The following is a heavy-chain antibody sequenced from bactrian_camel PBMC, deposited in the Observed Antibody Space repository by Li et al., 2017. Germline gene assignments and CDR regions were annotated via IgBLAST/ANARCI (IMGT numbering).Heavy chain of an antibody. CDR1: GFAFSDYW. CDR2: ISDDSRTT. J-gene: IGHJ4*01. D-gene: IGHD5*01. CDR3: VTDSHPHI. V-gene: IGHV3S25*01. Sequence: VQPGGSLRLSCAASGFAFSDYWMYWVRQAPGKEFEWVASISDDSRTTDYGGFLKTRFTISRDNAKNTVYLAMNGLKPDDTAVYYCVTDSHPHIWGQGTQVTVS.